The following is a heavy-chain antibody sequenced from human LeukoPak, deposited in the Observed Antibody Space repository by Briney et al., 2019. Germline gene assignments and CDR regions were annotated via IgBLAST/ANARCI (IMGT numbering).Heavy chain of an antibody. CDR2: IYSGDTT. CDR1: GFTVSTNY. J-gene: IGHJ1*01. Sequence: GGSLRLSCAASGFTVSTNYMSWVRQAPGKGLEWVSVIYSGDTTFYADSVRGKFTISRDNSKNTLYLQMNSLRAEDTAVYYCARHRYYFQYWGQGTLVTVSS. D-gene: IGHD1-14*01. V-gene: IGHV3-66*04. CDR3: ARHRYYFQY.